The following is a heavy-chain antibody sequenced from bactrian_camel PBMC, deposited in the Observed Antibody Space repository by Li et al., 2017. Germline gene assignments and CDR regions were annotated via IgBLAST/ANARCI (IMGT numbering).Heavy chain of an antibody. V-gene: IGHV3S25*01. J-gene: IGHJ7*01. CDR2: ISHRGGGTT. CDR1: GFTFNNYW. Sequence: QLVESGGGLVQPGGSLRLSCAGAGFTFNNYWMYWARQAPGKGLEWVSIISHRGGGTTDYADSLKGRFTISRDDAKNMEYLRIDRLKPEDTAVYTCVRGLDDWGQGTQVTVS.